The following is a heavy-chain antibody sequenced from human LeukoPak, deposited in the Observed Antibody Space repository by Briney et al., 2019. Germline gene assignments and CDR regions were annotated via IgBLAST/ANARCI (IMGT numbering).Heavy chain of an antibody. CDR3: ARVLRVIGSPPVPLDV. CDR2: IYYSWST. CDR1: GGSISSHY. Sequence: SQTLSLTCTVSGGSISSHYWSWIRQPPGKGLEWIGYIYYSWSTNYNPSLKSRVTISVDTSKNQFSLKLSSVTAADTAVYYCARVLRVIGSPPVPLDVWGKGTTVTVSS. V-gene: IGHV4-59*11. J-gene: IGHJ6*04. D-gene: IGHD3-9*01.